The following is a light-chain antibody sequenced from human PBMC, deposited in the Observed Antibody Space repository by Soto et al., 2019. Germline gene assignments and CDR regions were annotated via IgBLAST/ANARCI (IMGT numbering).Light chain of an antibody. CDR2: DVF. J-gene: IGLJ3*02. CDR1: SSDIGSYNA. Sequence: QSALTQPRSVSGSPGHSVTISCFGTSSDIGSYNAVSWYQQHPGKAPKLIIFDVFERPSGVPDRFSGSKSGNSASLTISGLQAEDESDYYCISYTSSSTWVFGGGTKLTVL. CDR3: ISYTSSSTWV. V-gene: IGLV2-11*01.